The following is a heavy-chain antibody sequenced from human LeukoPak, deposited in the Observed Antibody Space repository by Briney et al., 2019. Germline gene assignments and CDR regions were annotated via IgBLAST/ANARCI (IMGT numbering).Heavy chain of an antibody. CDR1: GYTFTSYA. CDR2: INAGNGNT. CDR3: ARDPYYYGSGSYYNSLDY. Sequence: ASVKVSCKASGYTFTSYAMHWVRQAPGQRLEWMGWINAGNGNTKYSQKFQGRVTITRDTSASTAYMELSSLRSEDTAVYYCARDPYYYGSGSYYNSLDYWGQGTLVTVSS. D-gene: IGHD3-10*01. V-gene: IGHV1-3*01. J-gene: IGHJ4*02.